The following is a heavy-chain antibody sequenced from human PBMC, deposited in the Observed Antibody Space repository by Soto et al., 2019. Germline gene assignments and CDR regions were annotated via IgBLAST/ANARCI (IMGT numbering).Heavy chain of an antibody. CDR2: IKSKTDGGTT. V-gene: IGHV3-15*01. J-gene: IGHJ1*01. D-gene: IGHD3-22*01. CDR1: EFTFTYAW. CDR3: RAIYDTSGVYFQH. Sequence: GGSLRLSCAASEFTFTYAWMSWVRQAPGKGLEWVGRIKSKTDGGTTDYAAPVKGRFTISRDESQNTLYLQMNSLRAGDTAVYFCRAIYDTSGVYFQHWGQGTLVTVSS.